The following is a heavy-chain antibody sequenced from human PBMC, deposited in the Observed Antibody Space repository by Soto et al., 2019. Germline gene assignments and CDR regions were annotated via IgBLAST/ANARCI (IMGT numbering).Heavy chain of an antibody. J-gene: IGHJ6*02. D-gene: IGHD2-2*01. CDR1: GYTFTGYY. CDR2: INPQTGGT. Sequence: QVQLVQSGAEVKTPGASVRVSCKASGYTFTGYYIHWVREAPGQGLEWMGWINPQTGGTSYAQKFQGRVTLSSDSAINTAYLELSRLRFDEAAVYFCARERYQVISDGMDVWGQGTTVTVPS. V-gene: IGHV1-2*02. CDR3: ARERYQVISDGMDV.